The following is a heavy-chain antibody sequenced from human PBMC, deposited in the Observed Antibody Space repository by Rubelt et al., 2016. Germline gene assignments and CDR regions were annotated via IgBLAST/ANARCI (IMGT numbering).Heavy chain of an antibody. CDR2: INHSGST. CDR1: GGSFSGYY. CDR3: ARGNVHLGGMDV. J-gene: IGHJ6*02. D-gene: IGHD1-1*01. V-gene: IGHV4-34*01. Sequence: QVQLQQWGAGLLKPSETLSLTCAVYGGSFSGYYWSWIRQPPGKGLEWIGEINHSGSTNYNPSLKSRVTISGDTSKNQFSLKLSSVTAADTAVYYCARGNVHLGGMDVWGQGTTVTVSS.